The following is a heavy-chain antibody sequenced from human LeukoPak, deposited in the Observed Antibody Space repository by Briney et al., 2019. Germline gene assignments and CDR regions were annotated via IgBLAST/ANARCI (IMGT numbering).Heavy chain of an antibody. J-gene: IGHJ6*03. V-gene: IGHV3-30*02. CDR2: IRYDGNNK. CDR3: AKGGGYEAQYYYYYLDV. Sequence: GGSLRLSCGASGFTFSNYGMLWVRQAPGKGLEWVAFIRYDGNNKLYADSMKGRFTISRDNSKNTLYLQMKSLRAEDTAVYYCAKGGGYEAQYYYYYLDVWGKGTTVTISS. D-gene: IGHD5-12*01. CDR1: GFTFSNYG.